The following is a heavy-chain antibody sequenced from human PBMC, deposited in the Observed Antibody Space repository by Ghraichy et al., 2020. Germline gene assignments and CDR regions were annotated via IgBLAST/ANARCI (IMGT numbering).Heavy chain of an antibody. CDR3: ARGEHLYSGSYSLVAFDI. V-gene: IGHV3-48*02. J-gene: IGHJ3*02. CDR1: GFTFSSYS. Sequence: GGSLRLSCAASGFTFSSYSMNWVRQAPGKGLEWVSYISSSSSTIYYADSVKGRFTISRDNAKNSLYLQMNSLRDEDTAVYYCARGEHLYSGSYSLVAFDIWGQGTMVTVSS. CDR2: ISSSSSTI. D-gene: IGHD1-26*01.